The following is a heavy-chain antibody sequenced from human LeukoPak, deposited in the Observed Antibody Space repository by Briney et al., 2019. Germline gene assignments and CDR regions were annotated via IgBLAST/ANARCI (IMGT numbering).Heavy chain of an antibody. CDR3: ARGGSYYPLSI. V-gene: IGHV4-4*07. J-gene: IGHJ3*02. CDR2: IYTSGST. Sequence: SETLSLTCTVSRGSTSTYYWSWIRQPAGKGLEWIGRIYTSGSTNYNPSLKSRVTMSVDTSKNQFSLKLSSVTAADTAVYYCARGGSYYPLSIWGQGTMVTVSS. CDR1: RGSTSTYY. D-gene: IGHD1-26*01.